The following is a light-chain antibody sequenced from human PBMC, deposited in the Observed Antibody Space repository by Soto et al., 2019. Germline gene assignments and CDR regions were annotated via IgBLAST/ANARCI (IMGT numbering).Light chain of an antibody. CDR2: DAS. CDR3: QVRDVWPT. CDR1: QSVGTS. Sequence: EIVLTQSPATLSLSPGERAALSCRASQSVGTSLAWYQHKPGQAPRVIIYDASKRAPGIPARFSGSGSGTDFTLTISSLEPEDFAVYYCQVRDVWPTFGQGTKVEIK. J-gene: IGKJ1*01. V-gene: IGKV3-11*01.